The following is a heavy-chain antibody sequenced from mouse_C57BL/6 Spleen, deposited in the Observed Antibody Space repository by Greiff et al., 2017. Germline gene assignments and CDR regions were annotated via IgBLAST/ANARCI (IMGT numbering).Heavy chain of an antibody. J-gene: IGHJ4*01. V-gene: IGHV1-69*01. CDR1: GYTFTSYW. CDR3: ARYYGSSYAMDY. Sequence: QVQLQQPGAELVKPGASVKMSCKASGYTFTSYWITWVKQRPGQGLEWIGEIDPSDSYTNYNQKFKGKSTLTVDKSSSTAYMQLSSLTSEDSAVYYCARYYGSSYAMDYWGQGTSVTVSS. D-gene: IGHD1-1*01. CDR2: IDPSDSYT.